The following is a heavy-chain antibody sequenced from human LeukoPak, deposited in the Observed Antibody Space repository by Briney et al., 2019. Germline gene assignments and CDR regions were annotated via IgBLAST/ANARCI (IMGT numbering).Heavy chain of an antibody. J-gene: IGHJ4*02. CDR3: AKDVWRVAAAGYFDY. Sequence: GGSLRLSRAASGFTFSSYAMSWVRQAPGKGLEWVSAISGSGGSTYYADSVKGRFTISRDNSKNTLYLQMNSLRAEDTAVYYCAKDVWRVAAAGYFDYWGQGTLVTVSS. CDR2: ISGSGGST. D-gene: IGHD6-13*01. V-gene: IGHV3-23*01. CDR1: GFTFSSYA.